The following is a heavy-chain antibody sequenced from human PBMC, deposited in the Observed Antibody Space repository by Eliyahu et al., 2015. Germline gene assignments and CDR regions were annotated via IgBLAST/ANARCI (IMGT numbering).Heavy chain of an antibody. D-gene: IGHD1-26*01. CDR3: ARRGSQEWAALNS. Sequence: QMHLQQWGAGLLNPSETLSLICGXSGKPYGDDYWNWIRQPPGKGLEWIGEINNSGXTNSNPSLKSRVTMSVDTSKNQFSLRLSSVTAADTAVYYCARRGSQEWAALNSWGQGALVTVSS. CDR1: GKPYGDDY. J-gene: IGHJ4*02. CDR2: INNSGXT. V-gene: IGHV4-34*01.